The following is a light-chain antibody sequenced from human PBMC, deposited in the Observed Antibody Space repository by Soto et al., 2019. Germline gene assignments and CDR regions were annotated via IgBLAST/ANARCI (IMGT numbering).Light chain of an antibody. CDR3: QQYNYWPPWT. CDR1: QSVSSN. V-gene: IGKV3-15*01. Sequence: EIVMTQSPATLSVSPGERATLSCRASQSVSSNLAWYQQKPGQAPRLLIYDASTRATGLPARFSGSGSGTEFTLTISSLQSEDFAVYYCQQYNYWPPWTFGQGTKVDIK. CDR2: DAS. J-gene: IGKJ1*01.